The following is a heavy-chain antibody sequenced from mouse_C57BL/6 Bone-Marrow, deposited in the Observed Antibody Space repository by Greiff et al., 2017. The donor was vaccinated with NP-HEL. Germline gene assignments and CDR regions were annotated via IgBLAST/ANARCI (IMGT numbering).Heavy chain of an antibody. J-gene: IGHJ3*01. Sequence: QVQLQQPGAELVKPGASVKMSCKASGYTFTSYWITWVKQRPGQGLEWIGDIYPGSGSTNYNEKFKSKATLTVDTSSSTAYMQLSSLTSKDSAVYYCARYGDYDYSAWFAYWGQGTLVTVSA. CDR2: IYPGSGST. CDR1: GYTFTSYW. CDR3: ARYGDYDYSAWFAY. D-gene: IGHD2-4*01. V-gene: IGHV1-55*01.